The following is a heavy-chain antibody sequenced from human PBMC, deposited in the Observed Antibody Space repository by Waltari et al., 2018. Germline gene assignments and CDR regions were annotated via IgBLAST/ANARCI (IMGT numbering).Heavy chain of an antibody. CDR3: TTLFGDFWSGYFFDF. Sequence: EVQLVESGGVLVKPRGSLRLPCAASGFTFRTAWLTLVRQAPGKGLEWVGRVKSKSDGGTRDYSAPVKGRFTISRDDSENTLYLQMNSLKTEDTAVYYCTTLFGDFWSGYFFDFWGQGTLVTVSS. V-gene: IGHV3-15*01. J-gene: IGHJ4*02. D-gene: IGHD3-3*01. CDR1: GFTFRTAW. CDR2: VKSKSDGGTR.